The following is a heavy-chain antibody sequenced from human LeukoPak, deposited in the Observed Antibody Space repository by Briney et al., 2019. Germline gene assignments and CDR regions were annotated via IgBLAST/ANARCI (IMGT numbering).Heavy chain of an antibody. Sequence: SCKASGGTFSSYAISWVRQAPGQGLEWIGYIYHSGSTYYNPSLKSRVTISVDRSKNQFSLKLTSVTAADTAVYYCARAKTRRHYDSSGNLDAFDIWGQGTMVTVSS. V-gene: IGHV4-30-2*01. CDR1: GGTFSSYAI. CDR2: IYHSGST. CDR3: ARAKTRRHYDSSGNLDAFDI. D-gene: IGHD3-22*01. J-gene: IGHJ3*02.